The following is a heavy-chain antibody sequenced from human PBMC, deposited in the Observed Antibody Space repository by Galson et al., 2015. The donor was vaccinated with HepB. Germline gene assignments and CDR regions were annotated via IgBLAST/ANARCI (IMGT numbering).Heavy chain of an antibody. CDR2: INQGGNEI. D-gene: IGHD1-14*01. Sequence: SLRLSCAASGFTFSNYWMDWVRQAPGKGPEWVANINQGGNEIYYLDSVKGRFTISRDNAKNSVYLQLNSLRAEDTAVYYCATSPHRREYYFDYWGQGTLVTVSS. J-gene: IGHJ4*02. CDR3: ATSPHRREYYFDY. V-gene: IGHV3-7*03. CDR1: GFTFSNYW.